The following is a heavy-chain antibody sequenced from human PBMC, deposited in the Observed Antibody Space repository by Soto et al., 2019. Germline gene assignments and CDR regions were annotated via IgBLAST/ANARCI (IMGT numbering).Heavy chain of an antibody. CDR3: ASLGPLFGDPWRGQYFDF. V-gene: IGHV1-46*03. Sequence: QVQLVQSGAEVRKPGASVKVSCKASGYSVTSYYIHWVRQAPGQGLEWMGIVNPSGDATTYAQRFQGRVTMTRDTSTNTIYMGLSSLTSEDTAIYFCASLGPLFGDPWRGQYFDFWGQGTLVTVSS. CDR2: VNPSGDAT. J-gene: IGHJ4*02. D-gene: IGHD3-10*02. CDR1: GYSVTSYY.